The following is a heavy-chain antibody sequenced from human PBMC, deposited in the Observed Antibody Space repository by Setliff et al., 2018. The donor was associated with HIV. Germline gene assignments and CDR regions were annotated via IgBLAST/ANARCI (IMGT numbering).Heavy chain of an antibody. CDR2: IDYTGSA. D-gene: IGHD3-16*01. Sequence: PSETLSLTCTVPGGSINDQYFSWIRQPPGKGLEWIGSIDYTGSAKHNPSLNSRGTILLDTSKNELSLKLTSVTAADTAVYYCARHNVITYAGLLFDYFYYGMDVWGHGTTVTAP. V-gene: IGHV4-59*11. CDR3: ARHNVITYAGLLFDYFYYGMDV. CDR1: GGSINDQY. J-gene: IGHJ6*02.